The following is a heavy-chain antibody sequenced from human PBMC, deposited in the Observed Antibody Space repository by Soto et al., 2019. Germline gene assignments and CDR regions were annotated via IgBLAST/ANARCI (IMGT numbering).Heavy chain of an antibody. CDR1: GYSFTSYG. D-gene: IGHD6-19*01. CDR3: ARTLVVAGTSGFDY. J-gene: IGHJ4*02. Sequence: QVELVQSGAEVKKPGASVKVSCKASGYSFTSYGISWVRQAPGQGLEWMGWISAYNGNTNYAQKLQGRVTMTTDTSTSTVYMELRSLRSDDTAVYFCARTLVVAGTSGFDYWGQGTLVTVSS. CDR2: ISAYNGNT. V-gene: IGHV1-18*01.